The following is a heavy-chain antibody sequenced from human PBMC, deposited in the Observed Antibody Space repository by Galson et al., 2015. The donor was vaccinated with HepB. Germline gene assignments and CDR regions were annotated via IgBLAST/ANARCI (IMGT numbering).Heavy chain of an antibody. Sequence: SLRLSCAASGFTFSSYGMHWVRQAPGKGLEWVAVIWYDGSNKYYADSVKGRFTISRDNSKNTLYLQMNSLRAEDTAVYYCAKASTMIVVVNLFDYWGQGTLVTVSS. CDR3: AKASTMIVVVNLFDY. CDR1: GFTFSSYG. J-gene: IGHJ4*02. V-gene: IGHV3-33*06. D-gene: IGHD3-22*01. CDR2: IWYDGSNK.